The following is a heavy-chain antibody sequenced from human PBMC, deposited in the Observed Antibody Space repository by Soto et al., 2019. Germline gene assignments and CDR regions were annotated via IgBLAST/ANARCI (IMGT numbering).Heavy chain of an antibody. J-gene: IGHJ6*02. CDR3: ARDFSVLLWFGELLSYGMDV. Sequence: TSETLSLTCAVYGGSFSGYYWSWIRQPPGKGLEWIGEINHSGSTNYNTSLKSRVTISVDTSKNQFSLKLSSVTAADTAVYYCARDFSVLLWFGELLSYGMDVWGQGTTVTVS. CDR1: GGSFSGYY. CDR2: INHSGST. D-gene: IGHD3-10*01. V-gene: IGHV4-34*01.